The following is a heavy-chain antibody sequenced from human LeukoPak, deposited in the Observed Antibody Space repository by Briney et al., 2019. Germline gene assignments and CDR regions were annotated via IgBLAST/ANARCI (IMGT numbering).Heavy chain of an antibody. CDR2: INPNSGGT. CDR1: GYTFTGYY. Sequence: GASVKVSCKASGYTFTGYYMHWVRQAPGQGLEWMGWINPNSGGTNYAQKFQGRVTMTRDTSISTAYMELSRLRSDDTAVYYCARGPLDDILTGYRKSSSLDYYYYYMDVWGKGTTVTVSS. J-gene: IGHJ6*03. V-gene: IGHV1-2*02. CDR3: ARGPLDDILTGYRKSSSLDYYYYYMDV. D-gene: IGHD3-9*01.